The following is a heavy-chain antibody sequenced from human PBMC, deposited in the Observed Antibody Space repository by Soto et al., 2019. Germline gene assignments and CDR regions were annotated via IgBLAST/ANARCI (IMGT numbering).Heavy chain of an antibody. J-gene: IGHJ5*01. Sequence: QITLKESGPTLVKPTQTPTLTCSFSGFSLSTSGVGVGWIRQPPGKALEWLAVIIAADDKRYNPSLKRRLTTANDTSENQMVRLMTNMAPVDTCTYHCAHRRMKYVITAGYKQKWFDSWGQGNLVTVSS. CDR3: AHRRMKYVITAGYKQKWFDS. V-gene: IGHV2-5*02. CDR1: GFSLSTSGVG. CDR2: IIAADDK. D-gene: IGHD3-9*01.